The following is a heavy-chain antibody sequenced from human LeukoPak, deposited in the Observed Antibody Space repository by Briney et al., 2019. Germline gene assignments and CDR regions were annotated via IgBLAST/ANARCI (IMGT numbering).Heavy chain of an antibody. V-gene: IGHV3-23*01. J-gene: IGHJ4*02. CDR2: SSGGST. CDR3: AKVFRSGDLFVSDY. D-gene: IGHD2-21*02. Sequence: GGSLRLSCAASGFTLSSFVMSWVRQAPGKGLEWVSGSSGGSTYYAGSVKGRFTISRDNSKNTLYLQMSSLRAEDTAVYYCAKVFRSGDLFVSDYWGQGTLVTVSS. CDR1: GFTLSSFV.